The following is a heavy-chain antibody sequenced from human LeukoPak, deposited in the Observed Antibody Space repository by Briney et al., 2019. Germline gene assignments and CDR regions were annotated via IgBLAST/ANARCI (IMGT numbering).Heavy chain of an antibody. Sequence: GGSLRLSCAASGFIFDDYAMHWVRQAPGKGLEWVSGISWNSGSIDYADSVKGRFTISRDNAKNSLYLQMNSLRPEDTALYYCAKGGYSYGAKFDYWGQGTLVTVSS. CDR3: AKGGYSYGAKFDY. V-gene: IGHV3-9*01. J-gene: IGHJ4*02. CDR1: GFIFDDYA. CDR2: ISWNSGSI. D-gene: IGHD5-18*01.